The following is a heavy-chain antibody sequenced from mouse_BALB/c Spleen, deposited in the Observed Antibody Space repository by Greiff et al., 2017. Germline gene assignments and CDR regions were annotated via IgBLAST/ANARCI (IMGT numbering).Heavy chain of an antibody. J-gene: IGHJ2*01. CDR3: ARDHYGSRVFDY. Sequence: DVQLQESGPGLVKPSQSLSLTCSVTGYSITSGYYWNWIRQFPGNKLEWMGYISYDGSNNYNPSLKNRISITRDTSKNQFFLKLNSVTTEDTATYYCARDHYGSRVFDYWGQGTTLTVSS. CDR2: ISYDGSN. V-gene: IGHV3-6*02. D-gene: IGHD1-1*01. CDR1: GYSITSGYY.